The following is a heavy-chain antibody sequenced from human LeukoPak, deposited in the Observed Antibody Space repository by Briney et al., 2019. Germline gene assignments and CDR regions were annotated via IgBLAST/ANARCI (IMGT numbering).Heavy chain of an antibody. CDR2: ISGSGGST. J-gene: IGHJ4*02. D-gene: IGHD3-10*01. V-gene: IGHV3-23*01. Sequence: GGSLRLSCAASGLTFSSYAMSWVRQAPGKGLEWVSAISGSGGSTYYADSAKGRFTISRDNSKNTLYLQMNSLRAEDTAVYYCAKESGLWFGESPFGYWGQGTLVTVSS. CDR3: AKESGLWFGESPFGY. CDR1: GLTFSSYA.